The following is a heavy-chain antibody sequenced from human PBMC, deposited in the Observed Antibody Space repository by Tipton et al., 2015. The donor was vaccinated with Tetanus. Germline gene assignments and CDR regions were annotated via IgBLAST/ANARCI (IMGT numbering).Heavy chain of an antibody. D-gene: IGHD4-17*01. V-gene: IGHV4-34*01. J-gene: IGHJ4*02. CDR1: GGSFSGYY. CDR3: ARWETVTTKIHY. CDR2: INDSGST. Sequence: GLVKPSGTLSLTCAVYGGSFSGYYWNWIRQPPGKGLEWIGEINDSGSTSYNPSLKSRVTISVDTSKNQFSLNLSSVTAADTAVYYCARWETVTTKIHYWGQGTLVTVSS.